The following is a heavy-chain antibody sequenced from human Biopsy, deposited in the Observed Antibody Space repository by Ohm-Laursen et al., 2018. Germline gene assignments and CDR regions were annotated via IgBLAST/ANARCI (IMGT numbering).Heavy chain of an antibody. D-gene: IGHD6-19*01. CDR2: IYDRGSTA. V-gene: IGHV4-61*01. CDR1: GDSVRSGSFY. Sequence: GTLSLTCIVSGDSVRSGSFYWTWIRQPPGQGLEYIGYIYDRGSTANYNPSLESRVTMSVDMPKNQFSLKLSSVTAADTAIYYCARGMRSSGWPYFDSWGQGTLVTVSS. CDR3: ARGMRSSGWPYFDS. J-gene: IGHJ4*02.